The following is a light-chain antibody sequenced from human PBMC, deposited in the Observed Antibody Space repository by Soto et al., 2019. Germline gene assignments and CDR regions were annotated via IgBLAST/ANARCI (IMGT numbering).Light chain of an antibody. Sequence: IQMTQSPSTLPASVGDRVTITCRASQSISSWLAWYQQKPGKAPKLLIYKASTLKSGVPSRFSGSGSGTEFTLTISSLQPDDFATYYCQHYNSYSEAFGQGTKADIK. V-gene: IGKV1-5*03. CDR3: QHYNSYSEA. CDR1: QSISSW. CDR2: KAS. J-gene: IGKJ1*01.